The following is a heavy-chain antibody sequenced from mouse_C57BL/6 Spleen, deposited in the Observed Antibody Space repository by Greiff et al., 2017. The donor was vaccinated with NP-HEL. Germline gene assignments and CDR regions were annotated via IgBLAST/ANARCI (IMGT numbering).Heavy chain of an antibody. CDR2: ISSGCSTI. J-gene: IGHJ4*01. Sequence: EVQLVESGGGLVKPGGSLKLSCAASGFTFSDYGMHWVRQAPEKGLEWVAYISSGCSTIYYADTVKGRFTISRDNAKNTLFLQMTSLRSEDTAMYYCARQTGTGAMDYWGQGTSVTVSS. CDR1: GFTFSDYG. V-gene: IGHV5-17*01. CDR3: ARQTGTGAMDY. D-gene: IGHD4-1*01.